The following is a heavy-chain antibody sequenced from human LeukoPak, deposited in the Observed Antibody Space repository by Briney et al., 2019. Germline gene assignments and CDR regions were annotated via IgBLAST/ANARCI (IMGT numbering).Heavy chain of an antibody. J-gene: IGHJ4*02. CDR1: GGSISSGGYS. CDR2: IYYSGST. Sequence: SETLSLTCAISGGSISSGGYSWSWIRQPPGKGLEWIGYIYYSGSTNYNPSLKSRVTISVDTSKNQFSLKLSSVTAADTAVYYCASLSPGSRTLDYWGQGTLVTVSS. V-gene: IGHV4-61*08. CDR3: ASLSPGSRTLDY. D-gene: IGHD1/OR15-1a*01.